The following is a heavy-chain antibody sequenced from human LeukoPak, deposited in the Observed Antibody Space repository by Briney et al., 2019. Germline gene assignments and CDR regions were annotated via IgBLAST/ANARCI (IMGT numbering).Heavy chain of an antibody. CDR1: GYSISSGYY. J-gene: IGHJ4*02. Sequence: PSETLSLTCTVSGYSISSGYYWGWIRQPPGKGLEWIGSIYHSGSTYYNPSLKSRVTISVDTSKNQFSLKLSSVTAADTAVYYCARGRVGATLLDYWGQGTLVTVSS. CDR3: ARGRVGATLLDY. V-gene: IGHV4-38-2*02. D-gene: IGHD1-26*01. CDR2: IYHSGST.